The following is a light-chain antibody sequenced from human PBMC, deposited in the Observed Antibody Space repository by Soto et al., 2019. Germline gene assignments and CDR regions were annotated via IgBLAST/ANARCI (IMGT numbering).Light chain of an antibody. CDR3: QSYDSRLTAYV. J-gene: IGLJ1*01. CDR1: SSSIGAGYD. CDR2: GNN. Sequence: QSVLTQPPSVCGAPGQRVTISCTGSSSSIGAGYDVHWYHQLPGAAPKLLVSGNNNRPSGVPDRFSASKSGTSASLAITGLQTEDEAQYYCQSYDSRLTAYVFGTGTKVTVL. V-gene: IGLV1-40*01.